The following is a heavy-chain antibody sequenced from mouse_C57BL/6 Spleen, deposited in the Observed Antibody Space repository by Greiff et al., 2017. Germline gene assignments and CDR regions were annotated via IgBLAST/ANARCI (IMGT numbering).Heavy chain of an antibody. D-gene: IGHD4-1*01. V-gene: IGHV5-9*01. CDR1: GFTFSSYT. CDR3: ARPELGEVFAY. Sequence: DVHLVESGGGLVKPGGSLKLSCAASGFTFSSYTMSWVRQTPEKRLEWVATISGGGGNTYYPDSVKGRFTISRDNAKNTLYLQMSRLRSEDTALYYCARPELGEVFAYWGQGTLVTVSA. J-gene: IGHJ3*01. CDR2: ISGGGGNT.